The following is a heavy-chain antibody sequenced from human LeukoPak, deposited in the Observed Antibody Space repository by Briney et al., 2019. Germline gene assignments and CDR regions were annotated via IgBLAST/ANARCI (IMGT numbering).Heavy chain of an antibody. CDR1: GGTFSSYT. Sequence: SVKVSCKASGGTFSSYTISWVRQAPGQGLEWMGRIIPILGIANYAQKFQGRVTITADKSTSTAYMELNSLRSEDTAVYYCARGGSVTTVTTRHYYYYGMDVWGQGTTVTVSS. V-gene: IGHV1-69*02. CDR3: ARGGSVTTVTTRHYYYYGMDV. CDR2: IIPILGIA. J-gene: IGHJ6*02. D-gene: IGHD4-17*01.